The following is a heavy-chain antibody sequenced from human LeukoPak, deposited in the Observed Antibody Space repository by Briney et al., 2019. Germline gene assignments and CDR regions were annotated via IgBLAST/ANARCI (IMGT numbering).Heavy chain of an antibody. V-gene: IGHV4-39*01. CDR3: ARRPDYDRDWFDP. CDR2: IYYSGST. J-gene: IGHJ5*02. CDR1: GGSISSSSYY. D-gene: IGHD4-17*01. Sequence: SETLSLTCTVSGGSISSSSYYWGWIRQPPGKGLEWLGSIYYSGSTYYNPSLKSRVTISEDTSKNQFSLKLSSVTAADTAVYYCARRPDYDRDWFDPWGEGTLVTVSS.